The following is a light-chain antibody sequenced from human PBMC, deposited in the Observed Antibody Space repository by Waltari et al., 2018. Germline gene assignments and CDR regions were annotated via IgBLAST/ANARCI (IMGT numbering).Light chain of an antibody. CDR2: KAF. Sequence: DTQMTQSPSTLSASAGDRVTITCRASQSILTWLAWYQQKPGKAPRLLIYKAFNLESGVPGRFSGSASGTEFNLTISSLQPDDSATYYCQQYHDYSAFGQGTKLEIK. V-gene: IGKV1-5*03. J-gene: IGKJ2*01. CDR1: QSILTW. CDR3: QQYHDYSA.